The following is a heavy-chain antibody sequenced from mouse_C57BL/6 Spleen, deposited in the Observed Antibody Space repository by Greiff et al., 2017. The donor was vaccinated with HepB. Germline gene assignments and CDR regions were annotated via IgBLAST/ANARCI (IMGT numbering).Heavy chain of an antibody. J-gene: IGHJ4*01. CDR3: ARDFGFGSSLYYYAMDY. D-gene: IGHD1-1*01. V-gene: IGHV1-22*01. CDR2: INPNNGGT. CDR1: GYTFTDYN. Sequence: VQLQQSGPELVKPGASVKMSCKASGYTFTDYNMHWVKQSHGKSLEWIGYINPNNGGTSYNQKFKGKATLTVNKSSSTAYMELRSLTSEDSAVYYCARDFGFGSSLYYYAMDYWGQGTSVTVSS.